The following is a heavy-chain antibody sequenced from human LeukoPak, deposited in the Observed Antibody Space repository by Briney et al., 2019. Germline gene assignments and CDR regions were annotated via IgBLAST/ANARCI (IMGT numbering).Heavy chain of an antibody. J-gene: IGHJ3*02. CDR3: ARESYYDSSGYSHDAFDI. CDR1: GGSISSRRYY. CDR2: LYYSGNT. Sequence: PSETLSLTCTVSGGSISSRRYYWGWIRQPPGKGLEWIGSLYYSGNTYYNPSLKSRVTISVDTSKNQFSLKLSSVTAADTAIYYCARESYYDSSGYSHDAFDIWGQGTMVTVSS. D-gene: IGHD3-22*01. V-gene: IGHV4-39*07.